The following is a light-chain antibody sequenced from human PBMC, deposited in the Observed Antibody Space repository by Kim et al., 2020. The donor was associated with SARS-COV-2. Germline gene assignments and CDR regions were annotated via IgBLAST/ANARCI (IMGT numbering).Light chain of an antibody. J-gene: IGLJ1*01. CDR2: DVS. V-gene: IGLV2-11*01. CDR1: SSDVGGYNY. Sequence: QSALTQSRSVSGSPGQSVTISCTGTSSDVGGYNYVSWYQQHPGKAPKLMIYDVSKRPSGVPDRFSDSKSGNTASLTISGLQAEDEADYYCCSYAGSYIYVFGTGTKVTVL. CDR3: CSYAGSYIYV.